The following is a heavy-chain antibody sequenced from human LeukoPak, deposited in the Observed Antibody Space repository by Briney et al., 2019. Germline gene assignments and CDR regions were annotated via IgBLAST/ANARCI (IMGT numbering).Heavy chain of an antibody. D-gene: IGHD6-19*01. Sequence: GASVKVSCKASGYTFTGYYMHWVRQTPAGGLERMGWINPNSGGTNYAQKFQGRVTMTRDTSISTAYMELSRLRSDDTAVYYCARGTEQWLVRGGRGSFDPWGQGTLVTVSS. J-gene: IGHJ5*02. CDR2: INPNSGGT. CDR1: GYTFTGYY. CDR3: ARGTEQWLVRGGRGSFDP. V-gene: IGHV1-2*02.